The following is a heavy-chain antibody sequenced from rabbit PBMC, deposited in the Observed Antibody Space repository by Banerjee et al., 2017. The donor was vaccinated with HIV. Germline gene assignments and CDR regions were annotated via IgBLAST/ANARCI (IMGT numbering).Heavy chain of an antibody. CDR2: IYSGSGGTT. CDR1: GFSFSNKYV. J-gene: IGHJ4*01. V-gene: IGHV1S45*01. D-gene: IGHD1-1*01. CDR3: ARDLTGVIGWNLNL. Sequence: QEQLEESGGDLVKPEGSLTITCTASGFSFSNKYVMCWVRQAPGKGLEWIGCIYSGSGGTTDYANWAKGRFTISKTSSTTVTLQMTSLTAADTATYFCARDLTGVIGWNLNLWGPGTLVTVS.